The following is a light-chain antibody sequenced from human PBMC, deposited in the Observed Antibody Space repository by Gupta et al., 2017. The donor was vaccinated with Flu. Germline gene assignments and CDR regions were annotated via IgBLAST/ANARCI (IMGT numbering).Light chain of an antibody. CDR3: TSFTTGSLWV. V-gene: IGLV2-14*01. Sequence: QSALTQPASVSGSPGQTITISCTGTSSDVGAYNYVSWYQQPPGTPPKLFIYEVSNRPSGISYRFSGSKSGTTASPTISGLQAEDEAFYHCTSFTTGSLWVFGGGTKVTVL. J-gene: IGLJ3*02. CDR1: SSDVGAYNY. CDR2: EVS.